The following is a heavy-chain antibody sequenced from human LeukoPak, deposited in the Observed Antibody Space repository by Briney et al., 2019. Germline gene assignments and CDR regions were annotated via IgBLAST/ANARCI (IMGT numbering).Heavy chain of an antibody. CDR3: ARVARRWELLRRAYYFDY. CDR1: EFTFGSYA. V-gene: IGHV3-23*01. Sequence: GGSLRLSCAASEFTFGSYAMYWVRQAPGKGLEWVSGIFGSGGSPHYADSVKGRFTISRDNSKNTVYLQMNSLRVEDTAVYYCARVARRWELLRRAYYFDYWGQGTLVTVSS. CDR2: IFGSGGSP. D-gene: IGHD1-26*01. J-gene: IGHJ4*02.